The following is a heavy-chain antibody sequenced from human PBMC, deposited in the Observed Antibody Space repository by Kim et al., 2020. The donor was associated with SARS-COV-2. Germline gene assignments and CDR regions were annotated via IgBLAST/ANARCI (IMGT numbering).Heavy chain of an antibody. CDR1: GGSISSYY. CDR3: ARVGPSAVDPVPSPRSPYYYYYYGMDV. V-gene: IGHV4-59*13. Sequence: SETLSLTCTVSGGSISSYYWSWIRQPPGKGLEWIGYIYYSGSTNYNPSLKSRVTISVDTSKNQFSLKLSSVTAADTAVYYCARVGPSAVDPVPSPRSPYYYYYYGMDVWGQGTTVTVSS. J-gene: IGHJ6*02. D-gene: IGHD2-2*01. CDR2: IYYSGST.